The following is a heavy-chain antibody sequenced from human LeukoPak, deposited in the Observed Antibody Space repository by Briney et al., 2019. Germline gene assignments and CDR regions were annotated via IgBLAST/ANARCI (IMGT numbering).Heavy chain of an antibody. J-gene: IGHJ5*02. CDR2: INPNSGST. Sequence: ASVKVSCKASGYTFTGYYMHWVRQAPGQGLEWMGWINPNSGSTNYAQKFQGRVTMTRDTSISTAYMELSRLRSDDTAVYYCARDGYSYDWGNWFDPWGQGTPVTVSS. CDR3: ARDGYSYDWGNWFDP. CDR1: GYTFTGYY. D-gene: IGHD5-18*01. V-gene: IGHV1-2*02.